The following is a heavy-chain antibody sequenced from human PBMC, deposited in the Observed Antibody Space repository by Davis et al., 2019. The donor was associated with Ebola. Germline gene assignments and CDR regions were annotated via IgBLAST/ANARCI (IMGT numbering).Heavy chain of an antibody. Sequence: AASVKVSCKASGRTFTTSAMQWVRQARGQRLEWIGWIVVGSGNTYLAQKFDDSVTIRRDMSTTTVFLELRNLKSEDTAVYYCAGGDDSSGYYYDYYFDYWGQGTLVTVSS. CDR3: AGGDDSSGYYYDYYFDY. D-gene: IGHD3-22*01. CDR2: IVVGSGNT. CDR1: GRTFTTSA. J-gene: IGHJ4*02. V-gene: IGHV1-58*02.